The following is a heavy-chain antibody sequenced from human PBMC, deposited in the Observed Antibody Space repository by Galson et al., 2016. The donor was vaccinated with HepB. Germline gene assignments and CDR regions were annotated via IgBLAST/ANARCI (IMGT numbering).Heavy chain of an antibody. CDR3: ARLYFYESSDYYYFDS. J-gene: IGHJ4*02. V-gene: IGHV4-4*02. CDR2: IDDTGST. CDR1: GGSISSTNW. D-gene: IGHD3-22*01. Sequence: SETLSLTCAVSGGSISSTNWWSWVRQPPGQGLEWIGEIDDTGSTNKNPSLKSRVTMSVDKYKNQFSLKMTSVTAADTAVYFWARLYFYESSDYYYFDSWGQGPPVAVAA.